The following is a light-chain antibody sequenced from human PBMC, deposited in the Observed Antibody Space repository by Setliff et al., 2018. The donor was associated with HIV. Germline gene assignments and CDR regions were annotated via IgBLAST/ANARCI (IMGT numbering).Light chain of an antibody. CDR3: CSYSSSSTLYV. CDR1: SSDVGDYNY. V-gene: IGLV2-14*03. J-gene: IGLJ1*01. Sequence: QSALAQPASVSGSPGQSITISCTGTSSDVGDYNYVSWYQQHPGKAPKLIAFDVSNRPSGVSIRFSGSKSGNTASLTISGLQAEDEADYYCCSYSSSSTLYVFGTGTK. CDR2: DVS.